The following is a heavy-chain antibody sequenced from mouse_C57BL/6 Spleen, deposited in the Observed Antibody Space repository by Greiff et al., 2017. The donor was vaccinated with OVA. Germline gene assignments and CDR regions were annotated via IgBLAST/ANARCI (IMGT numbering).Heavy chain of an antibody. Sequence: EVQLQQSGAELVRPGASVKLSCTASGFNIKDDYMHWVKQRPEQGLEWIGWIDPENGDTEYASKFQGKATITADTSSNTAYLQLSSLTSEDTAVYYCTTAQATDAMDYWGQGTSVTVSS. CDR3: TTAQATDAMDY. CDR2: IDPENGDT. D-gene: IGHD3-2*02. J-gene: IGHJ4*01. V-gene: IGHV14-4*01. CDR1: GFNIKDDY.